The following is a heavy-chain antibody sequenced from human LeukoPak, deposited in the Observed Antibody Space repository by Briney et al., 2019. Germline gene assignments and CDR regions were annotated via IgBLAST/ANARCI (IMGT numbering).Heavy chain of an antibody. D-gene: IGHD6-13*01. V-gene: IGHV3-43D*03. CDR3: AKGTSSWHEFDS. Sequence: GGSLRLSCAASGFTFDDYAMHWVRQAPGKGLEWVSLITWDGDSTYYADSVKGRFTISRDNSKNYLYLQMNNLRAEDTALYYCAKGTSSWHEFDSWGQGTLVTVSS. CDR2: ITWDGDST. CDR1: GFTFDDYA. J-gene: IGHJ4*02.